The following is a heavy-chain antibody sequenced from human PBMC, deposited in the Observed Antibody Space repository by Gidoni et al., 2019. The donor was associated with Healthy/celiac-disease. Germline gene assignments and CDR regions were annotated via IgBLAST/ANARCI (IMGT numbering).Heavy chain of an antibody. D-gene: IGHD1-26*01. CDR1: GFTFSSES. CDR3: ARDSGSGSYRLKTDYYMDV. Sequence: EVQLVESGGGLVKPGGSLRLSWAASGFTFSSESSNWVRHAPGRGREWVSSISSSSIYIYYADSVKGRFTISRDNAKNSLYLQMNSLRAEDTAVYYCARDSGSGSYRLKTDYYMDVWGKGTTVTVSS. V-gene: IGHV3-21*01. CDR2: ISSSSIYI. J-gene: IGHJ6*03.